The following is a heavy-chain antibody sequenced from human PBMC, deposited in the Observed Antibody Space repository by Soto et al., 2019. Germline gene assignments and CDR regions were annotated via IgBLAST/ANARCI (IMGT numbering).Heavy chain of an antibody. V-gene: IGHV4-34*01. J-gene: IGHJ4*02. CDR3: ARGSTTEKVDS. CDR1: GGSFSGYY. Sequence: PSETLSLTCAVYGGSFSGYYWTWIRQPPGTGLERIGEINHSGSTNYNPSLKSRVTISVDTSKNQFSLKLTSVTAADTAVYYCARGSTTEKVDSWGQGTLVTVSS. D-gene: IGHD4-17*01. CDR2: INHSGST.